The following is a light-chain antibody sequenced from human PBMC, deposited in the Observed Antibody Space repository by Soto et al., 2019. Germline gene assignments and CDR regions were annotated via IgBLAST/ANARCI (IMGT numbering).Light chain of an antibody. J-gene: IGLJ3*02. V-gene: IGLV1-44*01. CDR3: SVWDDSLNGPV. Sequence: QSALTQPPSASGTPGQRVTISCSGSSSNIGSNAVNWYQQLPGTAPKLFIYSDNQRPSGVPDRVSGSKSATSASLAISGLQSGDEADYFCSVWDDSLNGPVFGGGTKLTVL. CDR1: SSNIGSNA. CDR2: SDN.